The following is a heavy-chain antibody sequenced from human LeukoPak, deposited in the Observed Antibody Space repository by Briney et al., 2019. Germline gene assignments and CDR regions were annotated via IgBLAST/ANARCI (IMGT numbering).Heavy chain of an antibody. V-gene: IGHV1-18*01. CDR1: GYTFTSYG. CDR2: ISAYNGNT. CDR3: ARDPGYYPRRIPYGMDV. J-gene: IGHJ6*02. Sequence: ASVKVSCKASGYTFTSYGISWVRQAPGQGLEWMGWISAYNGNTNYAQKLQGRVTMTTDTSTGTAYMELRSLRSDDTAVYYCARDPGYYPRRIPYGMDVWGQGTTVTVSS. D-gene: IGHD3-9*01.